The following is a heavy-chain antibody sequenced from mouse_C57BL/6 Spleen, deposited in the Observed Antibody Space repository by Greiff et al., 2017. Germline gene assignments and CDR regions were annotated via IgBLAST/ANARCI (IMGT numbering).Heavy chain of an antibody. CDR1: GFTFSDYY. Sequence: EVQRVESGGGLVQPGGSLKLSCAASGFTFSDYYMYWVRQTPEKRLEWVAYISNGGGSTYYPDTVKGRFTISRDNAKNTLYLQMSRLKSEDTAMYYCASSYSNYEDAMDYWGQGTSVTVSS. CDR3: ASSYSNYEDAMDY. D-gene: IGHD2-5*01. V-gene: IGHV5-12*01. J-gene: IGHJ4*01. CDR2: ISNGGGST.